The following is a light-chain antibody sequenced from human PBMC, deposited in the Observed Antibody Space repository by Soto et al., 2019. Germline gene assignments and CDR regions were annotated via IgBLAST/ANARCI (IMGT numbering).Light chain of an antibody. J-gene: IGLJ3*02. CDR1: SSNIGAGYD. Sequence: QSVLTQPPSVSGAPGQRVTLSCTGSSSNIGAGYDVHWYQQLPGTAPKLLIYGNSNRPSGVPDRFSGSKSGTSASLAITGLQSEDEADYYCQSHDSSFVGFGGGTKLTVL. V-gene: IGLV1-40*01. CDR3: QSHDSSFVG. CDR2: GNS.